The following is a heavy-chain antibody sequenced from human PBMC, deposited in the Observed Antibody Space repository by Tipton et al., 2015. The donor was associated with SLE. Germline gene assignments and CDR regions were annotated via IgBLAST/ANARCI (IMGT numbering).Heavy chain of an antibody. Sequence: QSGAEVKKPGASVMVSCEASGYTFYFYYVHWVRQAPGQGLEWLGYINPSSGDTYLAQKFQGRVTMTRDTSINTAYMELSSLRSDDTAVYYCARGIGTPQEYRYFYMDVWGKGTTVTVSS. CDR2: INPSSGDT. V-gene: IGHV1-2*02. CDR1: GYTFYFYY. D-gene: IGHD3-9*01. J-gene: IGHJ6*03. CDR3: ARGIGTPQEYRYFYMDV.